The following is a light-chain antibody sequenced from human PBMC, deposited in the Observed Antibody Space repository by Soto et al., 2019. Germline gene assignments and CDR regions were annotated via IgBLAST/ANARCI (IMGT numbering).Light chain of an antibody. CDR3: QQYGSSQWT. J-gene: IGKJ1*01. CDR2: GAS. CDR1: QSVSSY. Sequence: EIVLTQSPATLSLSPGERATLSCRASQSVSSYLAWYQQKPGQAPRLLISGASSRATGIPDRFSGSGSGTDFTLTISRLEPEDFAVYYCQQYGSSQWTFGQGTKVDIK. V-gene: IGKV3-20*01.